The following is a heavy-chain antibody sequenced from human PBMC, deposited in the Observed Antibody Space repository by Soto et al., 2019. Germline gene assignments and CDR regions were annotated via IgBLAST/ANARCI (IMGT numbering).Heavy chain of an antibody. CDR1: GVTFKNRG. Sequence: AGSRILSCVAPGVTFKNRGMRWVRPTPDEGLEWVAVISYDGKQTYYADSVKGRFTISKDKSKRTLYLQMDSLRVDDTAVYYCARDGWGSNWYFEIWGRGTLVTVSS. V-gene: IGHV3-30*03. CDR3: ARDGWGSNWYFEI. J-gene: IGHJ2*01. D-gene: IGHD3-16*01. CDR2: ISYDGKQT.